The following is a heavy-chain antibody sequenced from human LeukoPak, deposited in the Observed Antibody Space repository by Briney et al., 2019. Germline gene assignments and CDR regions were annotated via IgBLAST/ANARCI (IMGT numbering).Heavy chain of an antibody. CDR1: GFTFSDHY. CDR3: ARERSYSDSSGWFLDAFDF. CDR2: ISYDGSNK. Sequence: QAGGSLRLSCAASGFTFSDHYMHWVRQAPGKGLEWVAVISYDGSNKYYADSVKGRFTISRDNSKNTLYLQTNSLRAEDTTVYYCARERSYSDSSGWFLDAFDFWGQGTMVTVSS. D-gene: IGHD3-22*01. J-gene: IGHJ3*01. V-gene: IGHV3-30*03.